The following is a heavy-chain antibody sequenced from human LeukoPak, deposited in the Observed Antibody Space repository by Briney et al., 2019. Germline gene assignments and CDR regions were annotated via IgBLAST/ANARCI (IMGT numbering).Heavy chain of an antibody. J-gene: IGHJ5*02. D-gene: IGHD3-10*01. V-gene: IGHV4-59*01. CDR2: IYYRGST. CDR1: GGSISSYY. Sequence: PSETLSLTCTVSGGSISSYYWSWIRQPRGKGLEWIGYIYYRGSTNYNPSLKSRVTISVDTSKNQFSLKLSSVTAADTAVYYCARGLGELLCKGYNWFDPWGQGTLVTVSS. CDR3: ARGLGELLCKGYNWFDP.